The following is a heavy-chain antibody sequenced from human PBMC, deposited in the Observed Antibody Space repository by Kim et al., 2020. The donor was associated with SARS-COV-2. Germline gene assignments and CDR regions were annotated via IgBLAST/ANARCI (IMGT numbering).Heavy chain of an antibody. CDR1: GFTFSNYG. Sequence: GGSLRLSCAASGFTFSNYGMHWVRQAPGKGLEWVAVIWYDGSKNYYTDSVKGRFTISRDNSKNTLYLQMNSLRAEHTAVYYCASPLYCGGGSCYLWGQGTLVTVSS. V-gene: IGHV3-33*01. J-gene: IGHJ4*02. CDR3: ASPLYCGGGSCYL. D-gene: IGHD2-15*01. CDR2: IWYDGSKN.